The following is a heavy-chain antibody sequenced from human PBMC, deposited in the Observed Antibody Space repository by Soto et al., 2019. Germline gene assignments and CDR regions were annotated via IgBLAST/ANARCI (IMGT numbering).Heavy chain of an antibody. CDR3: AREDYYYDSSGYSYYFDY. CDR1: GFTFSSYG. V-gene: IGHV3-33*01. Sequence: QVQLVESGGGVVQPGRSLRLSCAASGFTFSSYGMHWVRQAPGKGLEWVAVIWYDGSNKYYADSVKGRFTISRDNSKNTLYLQMNSLRAEDTAVYYCAREDYYYDSSGYSYYFDYWGPGTLVTVSS. J-gene: IGHJ4*02. CDR2: IWYDGSNK. D-gene: IGHD3-22*01.